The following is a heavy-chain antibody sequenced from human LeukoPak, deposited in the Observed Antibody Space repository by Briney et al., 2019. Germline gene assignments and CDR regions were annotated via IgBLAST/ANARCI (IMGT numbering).Heavy chain of an antibody. CDR3: AKEKGIYCSSIDCSPGMDV. V-gene: IGHV3-30*18. Sequence: PGGSLRLSCAASGFTLSNYGMHWVRQAPGKGLEWVAVISYDGSNKYYADSVKGRFTFSRDNSKNTLYLQMSSLRAEDTAVYYCAKEKGIYCSSIDCSPGMDVWGQGTTVTVSS. CDR1: GFTLSNYG. D-gene: IGHD2-2*01. J-gene: IGHJ6*02. CDR2: ISYDGSNK.